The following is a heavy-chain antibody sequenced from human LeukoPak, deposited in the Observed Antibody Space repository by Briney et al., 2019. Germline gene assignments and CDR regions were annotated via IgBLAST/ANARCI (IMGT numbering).Heavy chain of an antibody. CDR3: ARQTGSQWLLHSGGAYYYYYMDV. D-gene: IGHD3-22*01. J-gene: IGHJ6*03. CDR1: GYTFTNYW. CDR2: IYPRDSDT. V-gene: IGHV5-51*01. Sequence: GESLKISCKGSGYTFTNYWIAWVRQMPGKGLEWMGIIYPRDSDTRYSPSFRGQVTISADKSISTAYLQWSSLKASDTAMYYCARQTGSQWLLHSGGAYYYYYMDVWGKGTTVTVSS.